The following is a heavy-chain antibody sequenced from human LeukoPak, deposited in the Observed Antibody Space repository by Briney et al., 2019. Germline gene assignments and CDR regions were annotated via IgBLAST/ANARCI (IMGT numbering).Heavy chain of an antibody. CDR1: GYTFTSYD. V-gene: IGHV1-8*01. D-gene: IGHD3-10*01. CDR2: MNPKSAHT. CDR3: TRGPSYHSKWVGGMWFDP. Sequence: ASVKVSCKASGYTFTSYDIHWVRQASGHGLEWMGWMNPKSAHTGLAQRFQGRVTMTRNTSISTAYMELSSLTSEDTAMYYCTRGPSYHSKWVGGMWFDPWGQGTLVSVSS. J-gene: IGHJ5*02.